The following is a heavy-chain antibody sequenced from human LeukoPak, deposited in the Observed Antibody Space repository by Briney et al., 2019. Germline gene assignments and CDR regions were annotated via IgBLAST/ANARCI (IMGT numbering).Heavy chain of an antibody. CDR3: AKGSDYDSSGYYPRYGNY. Sequence: GGSLRLSCAASGFTFSSYGMSWVRQAPGKGLGWVSAISGSGGSTYYADSVKGRFTISRDNSKNTLYLQMNSLRAEDTAVYYCAKGSDYDSSGYYPRYGNYWGQGTLVTVSS. V-gene: IGHV3-23*01. D-gene: IGHD3-22*01. CDR2: ISGSGGST. CDR1: GFTFSSYG. J-gene: IGHJ4*02.